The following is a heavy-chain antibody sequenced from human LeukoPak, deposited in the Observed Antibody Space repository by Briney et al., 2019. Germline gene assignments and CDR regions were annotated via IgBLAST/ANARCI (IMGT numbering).Heavy chain of an antibody. Sequence: GGSLRLSCAASGFTFSSYAMSWVRQAPGKGLEWVSAISGSGGSTYYADSVKGRFTISRDNSKNTLYLQMNSLRAEDTAVYYCARGLVGIAVAGTNEDYWGQGTLVTVSS. J-gene: IGHJ4*02. V-gene: IGHV3-23*01. D-gene: IGHD6-19*01. CDR3: ARGLVGIAVAGTNEDY. CDR1: GFTFSSYA. CDR2: ISGSGGST.